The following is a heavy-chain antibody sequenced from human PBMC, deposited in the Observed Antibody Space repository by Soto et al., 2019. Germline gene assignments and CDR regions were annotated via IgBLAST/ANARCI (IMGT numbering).Heavy chain of an antibody. J-gene: IGHJ6*03. CDR3: ARGLILWFGELSRRGGYYYYMDV. D-gene: IGHD3-10*01. Sequence: QVQLQQWGAGLLKPSETLSLTCAVYGGSFSGYQWSWIRQTPGKGLEWIGEINDSGNINYNPSLKSRVTIFLDTHKKQISRKLSSATAADTAVYYCARGLILWFGELSRRGGYYYYMDVWGKGTTVIVSS. CDR1: GGSFSGYQ. V-gene: IGHV4-34*01. CDR2: INDSGNI.